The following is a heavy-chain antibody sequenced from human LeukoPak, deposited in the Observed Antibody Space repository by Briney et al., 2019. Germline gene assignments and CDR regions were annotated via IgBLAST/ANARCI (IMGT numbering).Heavy chain of an antibody. CDR2: INPSGGST. V-gene: IGHV1-46*01. Sequence: ASVKVSCKASGYTFTSYYMHWVRQAPGQGLEWMGLINPSGGSTSYAQKFQGRVTMTRDTSTSTVYMELSSLRSEDTAVYYCARGDQYYDILTGTYGMDVWGQGTLVTVSS. J-gene: IGHJ6*02. CDR3: ARGDQYYDILTGTYGMDV. D-gene: IGHD3-9*01. CDR1: GYTFTSYY.